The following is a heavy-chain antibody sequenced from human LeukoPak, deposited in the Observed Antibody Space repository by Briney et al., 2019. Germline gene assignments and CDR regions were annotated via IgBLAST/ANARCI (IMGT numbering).Heavy chain of an antibody. Sequence: SETLSLTCTVSGVSISSSTYYWGWIRQPPGKGLEWIGSIYYSGRTYYDPSLKSRVTISVDTSKNQFSLKLTSVTAADTAVYYCARADTAIGNDYFDYWGQGTLVTVSS. J-gene: IGHJ4*02. CDR3: ARADTAIGNDYFDY. V-gene: IGHV4-39*07. CDR1: GVSISSSTYY. CDR2: IYYSGRT. D-gene: IGHD5-18*01.